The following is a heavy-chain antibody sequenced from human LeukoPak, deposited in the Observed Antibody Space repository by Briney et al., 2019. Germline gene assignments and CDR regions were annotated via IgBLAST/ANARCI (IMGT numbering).Heavy chain of an antibody. V-gene: IGHV4-59*01. CDR3: ASTGETSRPLGFFNY. Sequence: PETLSLTSTLPVGSISSYYWRRIRPPPRERLGWIGYIYYSGSTNYNPSLKSRVTISVDTSKNQFSLKLSSVTAADTAVYYCASTGETSRPLGFFNYWGQGTLVTVSS. CDR1: VGSISSYY. J-gene: IGHJ4*02. D-gene: IGHD7-27*01. CDR2: IYYSGST.